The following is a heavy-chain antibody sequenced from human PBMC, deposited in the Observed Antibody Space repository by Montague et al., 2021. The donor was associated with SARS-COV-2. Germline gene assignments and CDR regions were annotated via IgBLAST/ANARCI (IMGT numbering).Heavy chain of an antibody. D-gene: IGHD4-17*01. CDR2: IDWDEGQ. J-gene: IGHJ4*02. V-gene: IGHV2-70*01. Sequence: PALVKPTQTLTLTCTFSGFSLNTSGTCVSWIRQSPGKALEWLALIDWDEGQYYSTSLKTRLTISKDTSKNQVVLTMTNMDPIDTATYYCARSYGDYRDSYFDYWGQGTLVTVSS. CDR1: GFSLNTSGTC. CDR3: ARSYGDYRDSYFDY.